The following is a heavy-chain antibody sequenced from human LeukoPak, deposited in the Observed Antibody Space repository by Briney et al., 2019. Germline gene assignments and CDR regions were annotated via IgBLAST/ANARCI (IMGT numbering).Heavy chain of an antibody. J-gene: IGHJ3*02. V-gene: IGHV3-30-3*01. CDR2: ISYDGSNK. CDR1: GFIFSNYP. D-gene: IGHD3-22*01. CDR3: ARDREDSSGYYYVGDAFDI. Sequence: GGSLRLSCAASGFIFSNYPMHWVRQAPGKGLEWVAVISYDGSNKYYADSVKGRFTISRDNSKNTLYLQMNSLRAEDTAVYYCARDREDSSGYYYVGDAFDIWGQGTMVTVSS.